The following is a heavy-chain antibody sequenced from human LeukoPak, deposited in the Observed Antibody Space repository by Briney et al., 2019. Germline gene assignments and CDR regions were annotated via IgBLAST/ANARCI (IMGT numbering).Heavy chain of an antibody. Sequence: SETLSLTCTLSGDSIISTIYLWGWIRQPPGKVLEWMGSIHYSGNTYYNPSLKSRVTISVDTSKNQFPRKLRSVTATDTAVYYCERLHDLDYWGQGILVAVFS. CDR2: IHYSGNT. J-gene: IGHJ4*02. D-gene: IGHD5-24*01. CDR3: ERLHDLDY. V-gene: IGHV4-39*01. CDR1: GDSIISTIYL.